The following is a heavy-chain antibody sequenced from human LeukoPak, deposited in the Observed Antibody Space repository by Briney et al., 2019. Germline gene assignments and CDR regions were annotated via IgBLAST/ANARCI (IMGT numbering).Heavy chain of an antibody. CDR1: GLTFSSYW. CDR3: ARDLAGPPQEAFDI. CDR2: IKQDGSEK. Sequence: LPGGSLRLSCAASGLTFSSYWMSWVRQAPGKGLEWVANIKQDGSEKHYVDSVTGRFTISRDNTKNSLYLQMNSLRADDTAVYYCARDLAGPPQEAFDIWGQGTMVTVSS. V-gene: IGHV3-7*01. J-gene: IGHJ3*02.